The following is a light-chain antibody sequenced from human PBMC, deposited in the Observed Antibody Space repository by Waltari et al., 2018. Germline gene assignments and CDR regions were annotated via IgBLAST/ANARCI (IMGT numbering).Light chain of an antibody. V-gene: IGLV2-23*01. Sequence: QSALIQPASVPGSPGQSLTMSCTETNSDVGSYNLVSWYQQHPGKAPKLIIYEGNKRPSGISFRFSGSKSANTASLTISGLQAEDEADYYCSSYAGSTSPRVFGGGTKLTV. J-gene: IGLJ3*02. CDR2: EGN. CDR3: SSYAGSTSPRV. CDR1: NSDVGSYNL.